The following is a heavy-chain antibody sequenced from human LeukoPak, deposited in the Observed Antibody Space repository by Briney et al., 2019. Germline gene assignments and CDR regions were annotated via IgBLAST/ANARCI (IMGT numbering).Heavy chain of an antibody. CDR3: AKDNNQQQLNDAFDI. Sequence: PGGSLRLSCAASGFTFSSYGMHWVRQAPGKGLEWVAVISYDGSNKYYADSVKGRFTISRDNSKNTLYLQMNSLRAEDTAVYYCAKDNNQQQLNDAFDIWGQGTMVTVSS. D-gene: IGHD6-13*01. CDR2: ISYDGSNK. J-gene: IGHJ3*02. V-gene: IGHV3-30*18. CDR1: GFTFSSYG.